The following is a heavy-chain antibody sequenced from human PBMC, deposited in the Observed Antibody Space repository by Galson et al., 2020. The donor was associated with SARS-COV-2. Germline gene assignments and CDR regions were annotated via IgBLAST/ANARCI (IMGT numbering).Heavy chain of an antibody. CDR3: ARSAHSSADY. D-gene: IGHD3-22*01. CDR1: GFTFSSFW. J-gene: IGHJ4*02. V-gene: IGHV3-7*01. CDR2: INQDGTEK. Sequence: GESLKISCAASGFTFSSFWMSWVHQAPGKGLEWVAHINQDGTEKYYEDFVEGRFTVSKDTAMASLYRQMSSLRAEDAAVYYCARSAHSSADYWGQGTLVTVSS.